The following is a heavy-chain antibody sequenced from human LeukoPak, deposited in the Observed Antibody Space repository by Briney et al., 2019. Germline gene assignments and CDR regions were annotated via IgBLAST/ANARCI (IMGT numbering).Heavy chain of an antibody. CDR1: GFTFSNYW. J-gene: IGHJ4*02. D-gene: IGHD6-13*01. V-gene: IGHV3-7*01. CDR2: IKEDGSEK. Sequence: GGSLRLSCAASGFTFSNYWMSWVRQAPGKGLEWVANIKEDGSEKYYVDSVKGRFTISRDNARNSLYLQMNSLRAENTAVYYCASGRQLGYWGQGTLVTVSS. CDR3: ASGRQLGY.